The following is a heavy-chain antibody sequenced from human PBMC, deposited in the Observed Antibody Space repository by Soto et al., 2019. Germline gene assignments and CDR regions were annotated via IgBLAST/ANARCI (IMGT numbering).Heavy chain of an antibody. D-gene: IGHD3-22*01. CDR1: GFTFSSYW. CDR2: INSDGSST. V-gene: IGHV3-74*01. CDR3: ARDRYDSSGYYHFDY. J-gene: IGHJ4*02. Sequence: GGSLRLSCAASGFTFSSYWMHWVRQAPGKGLVWVSRINSDGSSTSYADSVKGRFTISRDNAKNTLYLQMNSLRAEDTAVYYCARDRYDSSGYYHFDYWGQGTLVTVSS.